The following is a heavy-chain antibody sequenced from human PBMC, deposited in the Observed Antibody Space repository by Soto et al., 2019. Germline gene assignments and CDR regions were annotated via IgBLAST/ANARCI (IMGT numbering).Heavy chain of an antibody. Sequence: ASVKVSCKASGYTFTGYYMHWVRQAPGQGLEWMGWINPNSGGTNYAQKFQGWVTMTRDTSISTAYMELSRLRSDDTAVYYCARAYYDSSGYYPTPLDYWGQGTLVTVSS. J-gene: IGHJ4*02. CDR3: ARAYYDSSGYYPTPLDY. V-gene: IGHV1-2*04. D-gene: IGHD3-22*01. CDR2: INPNSGGT. CDR1: GYTFTGYY.